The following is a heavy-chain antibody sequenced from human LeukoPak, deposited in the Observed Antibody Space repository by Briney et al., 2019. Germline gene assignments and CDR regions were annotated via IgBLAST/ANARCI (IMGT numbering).Heavy chain of an antibody. D-gene: IGHD4-17*01. V-gene: IGHV1-18*01. J-gene: IGHJ5*02. CDR1: GYNFASFG. CDR3: ARDGELTVTRRWFDP. CDR2: ISAYNGDT. Sequence: SVKVSCKASGYNFASFGISWVRQAPGQGLEWMGWISAYNGDTNYDQKLQGRVTMTTDTSTSTAYMELRSLRSDDTAVYYCARDGELTVTRRWFDPWGQGTLVTVSS.